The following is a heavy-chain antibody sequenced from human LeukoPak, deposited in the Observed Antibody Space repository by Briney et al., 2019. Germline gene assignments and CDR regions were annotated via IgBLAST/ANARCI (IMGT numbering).Heavy chain of an antibody. D-gene: IGHD3-22*01. CDR3: ARRGFYDTSGYLFDH. J-gene: IGHJ4*02. CDR2: ISTSGSPI. CDR1: GFTFSSYE. Sequence: PGGSLRLSCAASGFTFSSYEMNWVRQAPGKGLEWVSYISTSGSPIYYGNSVKGRFTISRDNAKNSLYLQMNSLRAEDTALYYCARRGFYDTSGYLFDHWGQGTLVTVSP. V-gene: IGHV3-48*03.